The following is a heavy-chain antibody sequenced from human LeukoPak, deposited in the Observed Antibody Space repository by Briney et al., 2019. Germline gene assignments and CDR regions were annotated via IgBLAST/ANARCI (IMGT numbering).Heavy chain of an antibody. CDR1: GFTFSSYA. CDR2: IKQDGSEI. J-gene: IGHJ4*02. CDR3: ARIGYSSSSFDY. Sequence: GGSLRLSCAASGFTFSSYAMHWVRLAPGKGLEWVANIKQDGSEIDSVDSMKGRFTISRDNAKNSVYLQMNSLRAEDTALYYCARIGYSSSSFDYWGQGTLVTVSS. D-gene: IGHD6-6*01. V-gene: IGHV3-7*01.